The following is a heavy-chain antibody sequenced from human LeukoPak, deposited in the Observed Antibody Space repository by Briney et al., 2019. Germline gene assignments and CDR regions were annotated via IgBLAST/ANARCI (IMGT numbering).Heavy chain of an antibody. CDR1: GFTFSSYW. Sequence: GGSLRLSCAASGFTFSSYWMSWVRQAPGKGLEWVANIKQDGSEKYYVDSVKGRFTISRDDAKNSLYLQMNSLRAEDTAVYYCARGAIKTYSSSWYLEYYFDYWGQGALVTVSS. CDR2: IKQDGSEK. CDR3: ARGAIKTYSSSWYLEYYFDY. J-gene: IGHJ4*02. V-gene: IGHV3-7*01. D-gene: IGHD6-13*01.